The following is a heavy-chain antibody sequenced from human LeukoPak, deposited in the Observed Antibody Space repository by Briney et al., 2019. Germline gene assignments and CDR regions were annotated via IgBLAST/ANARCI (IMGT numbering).Heavy chain of an antibody. J-gene: IGHJ4*02. CDR2: LSSSSSVI. V-gene: IGHV3-48*01. CDR1: GFTFSTYA. Sequence: GGSLRLSCAASGFTFSTYAMDWVRQAPGKGLEWVSYLSSSSSVIYHADSVKGRFTISRDNAKNSLYLQMNSLRTEDTAVYYCARTTPPAYDSSGYYFDYWGQGTLVTVSS. CDR3: ARTTPPAYDSSGYYFDY. D-gene: IGHD3-22*01.